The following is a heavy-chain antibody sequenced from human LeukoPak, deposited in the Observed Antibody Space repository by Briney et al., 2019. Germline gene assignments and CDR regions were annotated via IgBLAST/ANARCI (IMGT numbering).Heavy chain of an antibody. V-gene: IGHV4-39*01. J-gene: IGHJ4*02. CDR2: IYYSGST. D-gene: IGHD3-22*01. CDR1: GGSISSSSYY. CDR3: ASGYDNSGYYYVPDY. Sequence: SETLSLIXTVSGGSISSSSYYWGWIRQPPGKGLEWIGNIYYSGSTYYNPSLKSRVTISVDTSKNQFSLKLSSVTAADTAVYSCASGYDNSGYYYVPDYWGQGTLVTVSS.